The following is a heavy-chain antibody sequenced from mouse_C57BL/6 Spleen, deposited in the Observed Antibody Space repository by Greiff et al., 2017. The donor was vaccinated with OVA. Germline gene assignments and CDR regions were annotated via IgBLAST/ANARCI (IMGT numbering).Heavy chain of an antibody. V-gene: IGHV5-6*01. J-gene: IGHJ3*01. CDR2: ISSGGSYT. Sequence: EVKLVESGGDLVKPGGSLKLSCAASGFTFSSYGMSWVRQTPDKRLEWVATISSGGSYTYYPDSVKGRFTISRDNAKNTLYLQMSSLKSEDTAMYYCARKVDGFADWGQGTLVTVSA. CDR1: GFTFSSYG. CDR3: ARKVDGFAD.